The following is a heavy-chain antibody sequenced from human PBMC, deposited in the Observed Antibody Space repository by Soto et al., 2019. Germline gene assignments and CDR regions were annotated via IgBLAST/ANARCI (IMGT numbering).Heavy chain of an antibody. D-gene: IGHD3-3*01. J-gene: IGHJ4*02. Sequence: EVQMVESGGGLVQPGGPLRLSCAASGFIFNNYWIHWVRQVPGKGLMWVTRIQSDGRSIDYADSVKGRFTISRDNAKNTVYMKMNSLRVEDTAVYYGARSGGIGHWGQGTLVTVSS. CDR2: IQSDGRSI. CDR3: ARSGGIGH. CDR1: GFIFNNYW. V-gene: IGHV3-74*01.